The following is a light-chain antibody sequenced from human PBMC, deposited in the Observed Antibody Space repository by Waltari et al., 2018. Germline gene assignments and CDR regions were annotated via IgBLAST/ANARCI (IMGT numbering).Light chain of an antibody. V-gene: IGLV1-44*01. CDR2: SNK. J-gene: IGLJ2*01. CDR3: AAWDDSLNGVV. CDR1: SSNIGSNT. Sequence: QSVLTQPPSASGTPGQRVTISCSGSSSNIGSNTVNWYQQPPGTAPKLLISSNKQRPSGVPGRFSASRFGTSASLAISGLQSEDEADYYCAAWDDSLNGVVFGGGTKLTVL.